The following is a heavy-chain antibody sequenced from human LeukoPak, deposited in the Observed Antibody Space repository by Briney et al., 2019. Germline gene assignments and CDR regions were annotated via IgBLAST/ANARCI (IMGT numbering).Heavy chain of an antibody. Sequence: ASVKISCKASGYTFTNYYMHWVRQAPGQGLEWLGLITPSGGSTWYAQKFQGRVTMTRDTSISTAYMELSRLRSDDTAVYYCARDLRWLQNWFDPWGQGTLVTVSS. J-gene: IGHJ5*02. CDR2: ITPSGGST. CDR1: GYTFTNYY. CDR3: ARDLRWLQNWFDP. V-gene: IGHV1-46*01. D-gene: IGHD5-24*01.